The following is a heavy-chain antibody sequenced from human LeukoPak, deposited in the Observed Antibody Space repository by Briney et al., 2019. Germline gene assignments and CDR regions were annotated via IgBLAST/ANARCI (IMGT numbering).Heavy chain of an antibody. CDR2: IVHEVRNN. V-gene: IGHV3-33*01. J-gene: IGHJ6*02. Sequence: GGSVTLLRAPSGFSFSIHGMKWVSLAPGGGGEWVAVIVHEVRNNNYADSVTGRFTTSRVNSKSALYLQMNSQRVEGPAVYCCARVRCTGDSCEPYHYYGMDVWGQGTTVTVSS. CDR3: ARVRCTGDSCEPYHYYGMDV. CDR1: GFSFSIHG. D-gene: IGHD2-15*01.